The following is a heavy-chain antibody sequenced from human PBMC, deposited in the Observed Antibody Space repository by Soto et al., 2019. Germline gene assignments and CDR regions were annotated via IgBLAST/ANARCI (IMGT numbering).Heavy chain of an antibody. D-gene: IGHD2-2*01. CDR3: ARGAEEYPAFDY. J-gene: IGHJ4*02. Sequence: SVKVSCKASGGTFSSYTISWVRQAPGQGLEWMGRIIPILGIANYAQKFQGRVTITADKSTSTAYMELSSLRSEDTAVYYCARGAEEYPAFDYWGQGTLVTVSS. CDR2: IIPILGIA. V-gene: IGHV1-69*02. CDR1: GGTFSSYT.